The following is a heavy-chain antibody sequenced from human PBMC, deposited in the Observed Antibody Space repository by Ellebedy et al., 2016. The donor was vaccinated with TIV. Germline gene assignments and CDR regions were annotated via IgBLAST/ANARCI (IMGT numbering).Heavy chain of an antibody. D-gene: IGHD5-12*01. J-gene: IGHJ4*02. Sequence: LRLSCTVSGGSISSGDYYWSWIRQHPGKGLEWIGFIYYSGSTYYNPSLKSRLTISVDTSKNQFSLKLSSVTAADTAMYYCARGEHIMATTFDYWGQGTLVTVSS. CDR2: IYYSGST. V-gene: IGHV4-31*03. CDR3: ARGEHIMATTFDY. CDR1: GGSISSGDYY.